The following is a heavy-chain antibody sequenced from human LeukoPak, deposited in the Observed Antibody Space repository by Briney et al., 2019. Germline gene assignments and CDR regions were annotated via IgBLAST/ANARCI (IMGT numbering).Heavy chain of an antibody. CDR3: AKRRSYLDFDY. D-gene: IGHD6-25*01. CDR2: IGSSGGST. CDR1: GFTFNSYA. Sequence: GGSLRLSCAPSGFTFNSYAMSWVRQAPGKGLEWVSAIGSSGGSTYYADSVKGRFTISRDNSKNTLYLQMNSLRAEDTAVYYCAKRRSYLDFDYWGQGALVTVSS. V-gene: IGHV3-23*01. J-gene: IGHJ4*02.